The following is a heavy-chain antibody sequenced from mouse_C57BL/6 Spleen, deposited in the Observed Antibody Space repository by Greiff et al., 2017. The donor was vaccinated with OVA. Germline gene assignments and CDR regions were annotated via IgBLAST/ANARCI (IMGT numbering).Heavy chain of an antibody. Sequence: EVKLMESGEGLVKPGGSLKLSCAASGFTFSSYAMSWVRQTPEKRLEWVAYISSGGDYIYYADTVYGRFTISRDNARNTLYLQMSMLKTEDTAMYYCTRGIYDGLPGFAYWGQGTTLTVSS. CDR3: TRGIYDGLPGFAY. CDR2: ISSGGDYI. D-gene: IGHD2-3*01. CDR1: GFTFSSYA. J-gene: IGHJ2*01. V-gene: IGHV5-9-1*02.